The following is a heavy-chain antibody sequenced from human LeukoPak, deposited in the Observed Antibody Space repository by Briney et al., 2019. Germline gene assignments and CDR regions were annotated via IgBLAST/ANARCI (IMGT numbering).Heavy chain of an antibody. CDR2: ISHSGST. CDR3: ARADREVTIFGVVIQSYFDY. J-gene: IGHJ4*02. D-gene: IGHD3-3*01. V-gene: IGHV4-34*01. Sequence: SETLSLTCAVYGGSFSGYYWSWIRQPPGKGLEWIGEISHSGSTNYNPSLKSRVTISVDTSKNQFSLKLSSVTAADTAVYYCARADREVTIFGVVIQSYFDYWGQGTLVTVSS. CDR1: GGSFSGYY.